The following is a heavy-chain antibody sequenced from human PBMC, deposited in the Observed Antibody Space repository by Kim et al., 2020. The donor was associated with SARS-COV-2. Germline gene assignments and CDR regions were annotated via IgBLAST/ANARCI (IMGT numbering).Heavy chain of an antibody. J-gene: IGHJ6*02. CDR3: ARHFNEYGSSYSIDV. Sequence: GASLKISCEGSEYSFTNFYIGWVRQTPGKGLEWMGIIYAGDSNTKYSPSFQGQVTISADKSINTAYLQWNSLKASDTGIYYCARHFNEYGSSYSIDVWGQGTTVTVTS. CDR2: IYAGDSNT. CDR1: EYSFTNFY. D-gene: IGHD3-10*01. V-gene: IGHV5-51*01.